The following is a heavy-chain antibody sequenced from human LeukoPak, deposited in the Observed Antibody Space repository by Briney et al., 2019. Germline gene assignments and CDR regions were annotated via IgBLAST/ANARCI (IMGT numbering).Heavy chain of an antibody. CDR2: INPNTGGT. D-gene: IGHD4-17*01. J-gene: IGHJ3*02. V-gene: IGHV1-2*06. CDR3: ARTRTVTTELMRALEI. CDR1: GYTFTDYY. Sequence: GASVKVSCKASGYTFTDYYIHWVRQAPGQGLEWMGQINPNTGGTDYAQRFQGRVTMTRDTSISTAYMELGSLRSDDTAINYCARTRTVTTELMRALEIWGQGTMVTVSS.